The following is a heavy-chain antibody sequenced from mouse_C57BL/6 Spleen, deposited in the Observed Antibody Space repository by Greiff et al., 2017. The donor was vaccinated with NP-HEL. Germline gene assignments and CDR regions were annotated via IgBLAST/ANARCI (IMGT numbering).Heavy chain of an antibody. Sequence: EVQLQQSGPVLVKPGASVKMSCKASGYTFTDYYMNWVRQSHGKSLEWIGVINPYNGGTSYNQKFVGKPKLTVYKSSSTAYMELNSLTSEDSAVYYCARGVFAYWGQGTLVTVSA. CDR2: INPYNGGT. J-gene: IGHJ3*01. V-gene: IGHV1-19*01. CDR1: GYTFTDYY. CDR3: ARGVFAY.